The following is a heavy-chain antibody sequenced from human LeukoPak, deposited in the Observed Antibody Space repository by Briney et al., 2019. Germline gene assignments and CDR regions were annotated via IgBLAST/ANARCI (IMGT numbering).Heavy chain of an antibody. Sequence: SETLSLTCAVSGYSISSGYYWGWIRQPPGKGLEWIGSIYHSGSTYYNPSLKSRVTISVDTSKNQFSLKLSSVTAADTAVYYRARTPDANWFDLWGQGTLVTVSS. V-gene: IGHV4-38-2*01. CDR3: ARTPDANWFDL. J-gene: IGHJ5*02. CDR2: IYHSGST. CDR1: GYSISSGYY.